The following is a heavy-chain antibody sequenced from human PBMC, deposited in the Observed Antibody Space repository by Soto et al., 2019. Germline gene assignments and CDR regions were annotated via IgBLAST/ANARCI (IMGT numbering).Heavy chain of an antibody. J-gene: IGHJ5*02. CDR3: ARRQRDYYGSREGNYFDP. D-gene: IGHD3-10*01. CDR2: LFYSGIT. V-gene: IGHV4-39*01. CDR1: GGSISSSHYY. Sequence: SETLSLTCTVSGGSISSSHYYWDWIRQPPGKSLDWIGSLFYSGITHYNPSLKSRLTISLDTSKNQFSLKLTSVTAADTAVYYCARRQRDYYGSREGNYFDPWGQGTLVTVS.